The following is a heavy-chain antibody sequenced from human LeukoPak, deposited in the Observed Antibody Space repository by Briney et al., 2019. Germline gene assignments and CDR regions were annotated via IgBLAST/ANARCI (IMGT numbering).Heavy chain of an antibody. D-gene: IGHD5-24*01. Sequence: GGSLRLSCAASGFTLSSYGMHWVRQAPGKGLEWVAVISYDGSNKYYADSVKGRFTISRDNSKNTLYLQMNSLRAEDTAVYYCAKDPGRDGYNWDYFDYWGQGTLVTVSS. CDR3: AKDPGRDGYNWDYFDY. CDR2: ISYDGSNK. V-gene: IGHV3-30*18. CDR1: GFTLSSYG. J-gene: IGHJ4*02.